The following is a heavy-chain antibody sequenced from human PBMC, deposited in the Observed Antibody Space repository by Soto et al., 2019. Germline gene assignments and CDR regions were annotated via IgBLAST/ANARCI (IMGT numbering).Heavy chain of an antibody. V-gene: IGHV1-46*01. J-gene: IGHJ6*02. CDR3: ARDGDIVVVPAASDYGMDV. Sequence: GASVKVSCKASGYTFTSYYIHWVRQAPGQELEWMGIINPSGGSTSYAQKFQGRFTISRDNSKSTLYLQMNSLRAEDTAVYYCARDGDIVVVPAASDYGMDVWGQGTTVTVSS. CDR2: INPSGGST. CDR1: GYTFTSYY. D-gene: IGHD2-2*01.